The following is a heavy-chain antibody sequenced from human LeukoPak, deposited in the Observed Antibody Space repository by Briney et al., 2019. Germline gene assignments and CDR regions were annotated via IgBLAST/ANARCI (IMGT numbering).Heavy chain of an antibody. CDR2: IIAIFGTA. Sequence: SVRVSCKASGGTCSSYAISSVRQATGQGLEWMGGIIAIFGTANYAQKFQGRVTITADESTSTAYMELSSLRSEDTAVYYCARAPGSRLNYYGMDVWGQGTTVTVSS. CDR1: GGTCSSYA. CDR3: ARAPGSRLNYYGMDV. J-gene: IGHJ6*02. V-gene: IGHV1-69*13. D-gene: IGHD2-21*02.